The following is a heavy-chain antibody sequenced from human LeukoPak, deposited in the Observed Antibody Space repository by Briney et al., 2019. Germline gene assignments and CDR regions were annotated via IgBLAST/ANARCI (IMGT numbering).Heavy chain of an antibody. CDR1: GYTFTSYD. CDR2: MSPNSGNT. D-gene: IGHD2-2*01. J-gene: IGHJ4*02. CDR3: ARGCSSTTCSWPFDY. V-gene: IGHV1-8*01. Sequence: ASVTVSFKASGYTFTSYDIHWVRQAPGQGPEWMRWMSPNSGNTVYAQKFQGRGTMTRNTSISTAYMELSSLSSEDTAVYYCARGCSSTTCSWPFDYWGQGTLVTVSS.